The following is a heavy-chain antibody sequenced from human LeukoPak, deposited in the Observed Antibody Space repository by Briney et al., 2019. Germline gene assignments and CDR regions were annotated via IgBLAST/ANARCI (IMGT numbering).Heavy chain of an antibody. Sequence: GASVKVSCKASGYTFTSYGISWVRQAPGQGLEWMGWMNPNSGNTGYAQKFQGRVTITRNTSISTAYMELSSLRSEDTAVYYCARGVRLGRYLRQGYNWFDPWGQGTLVTVSS. CDR3: ARGVRLGRYLRQGYNWFDP. CDR2: MNPNSGNT. D-gene: IGHD1-14*01. CDR1: GYTFTSYG. V-gene: IGHV1-8*03. J-gene: IGHJ5*02.